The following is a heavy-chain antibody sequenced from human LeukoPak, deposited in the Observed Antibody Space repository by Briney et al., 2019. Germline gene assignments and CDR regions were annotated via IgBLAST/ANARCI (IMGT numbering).Heavy chain of an antibody. CDR2: IWYDGSNK. V-gene: IGHV3-33*01. D-gene: IGHD1-7*01. CDR1: GFTFSSYG. Sequence: GGSLRLSCAASGFTFSSYGMHWVRQAPGKGLEWVAVIWYDGSNKYYADSVKGRFTISRDNSKNTLYLQMNSLRAEDTAVYYCARHIMGDLITGTPLYYYYGMDVWGQGTTVTVSS. CDR3: ARHIMGDLITGTPLYYYYGMDV. J-gene: IGHJ6*02.